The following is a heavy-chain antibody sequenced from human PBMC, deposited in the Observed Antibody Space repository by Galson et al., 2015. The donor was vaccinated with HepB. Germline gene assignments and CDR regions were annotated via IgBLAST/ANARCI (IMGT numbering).Heavy chain of an antibody. CDR3: GRVVTVWANWFDP. V-gene: IGHV3-23*01. CDR2: ITGSGSST. Sequence: SLRLSCAASGFTFSSYAMTWVRQAPGKGLEWVSAITGSGSSTHYADSVKGRFAISRDNFKNTLYLQMNSLRAEDTAVYFCGRVVTVWANWFDPWGQGVLVTVSS. D-gene: IGHD2-21*02. J-gene: IGHJ5*02. CDR1: GFTFSSYA.